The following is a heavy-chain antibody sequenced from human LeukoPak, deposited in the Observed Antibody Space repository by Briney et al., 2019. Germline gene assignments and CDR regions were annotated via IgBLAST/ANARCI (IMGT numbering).Heavy chain of an antibody. D-gene: IGHD2-8*01. CDR1: GFTFSNYA. J-gene: IGHJ3*02. CDR3: AREDCTNGVCFAFDI. Sequence: PGGSLRLSCAASGFTFSNYAMSWVRQAPGKGLEWVSAISGSGGSTYYADSVKGRFTISRDNAKNSLYLQMNSLRAEDTAVYYCAREDCTNGVCFAFDIWGQGTMVTVSS. V-gene: IGHV3-23*01. CDR2: ISGSGGST.